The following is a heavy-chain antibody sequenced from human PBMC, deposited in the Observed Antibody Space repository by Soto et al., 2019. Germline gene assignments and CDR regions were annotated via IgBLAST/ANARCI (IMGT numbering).Heavy chain of an antibody. CDR3: ARQRTTVVTQAYFDH. CDR2: IYYSGRT. D-gene: IGHD2-21*02. Sequence: SETLSLTCIVSGESISSSSYYWGWIRQPPGKGLDWIGSIYYSGRTYYNPCFKSRVTISIDTSKNQFSLKLSSVTATDTAVYYCARQRTTVVTQAYFDHWGQGALVTVSS. J-gene: IGHJ4*02. V-gene: IGHV4-39*01. CDR1: GESISSSSYY.